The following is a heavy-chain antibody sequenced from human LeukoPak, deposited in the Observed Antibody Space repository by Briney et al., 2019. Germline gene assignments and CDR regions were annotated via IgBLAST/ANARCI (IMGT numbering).Heavy chain of an antibody. CDR3: ISGRGY. V-gene: IGHV3-7*01. CDR1: GFTFNTYW. J-gene: IGHJ4*02. Sequence: GGSLRLSCTASGFTFNTYWMNWVRQAPGKGLEWVANIKPDGSEKYYVDSVERRFTISRDNAKNSLYLQMNSLRAEDTAVYYCISGRGYWGQGALVTVSS. D-gene: IGHD3-10*01. CDR2: IKPDGSEK.